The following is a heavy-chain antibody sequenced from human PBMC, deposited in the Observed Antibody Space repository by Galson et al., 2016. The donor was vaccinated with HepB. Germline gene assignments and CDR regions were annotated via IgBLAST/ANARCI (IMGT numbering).Heavy chain of an antibody. CDR2: VAYSGST. J-gene: IGHJ4*02. CDR1: GGSVSGYF. Sequence: SETLSLTCTVSGGSVSGYFWSWIRQTPGKGLEWIGYVAYSGSTNYNPSLKRRVTISVDTSKKQFSLKLNSVTAADTAVYYCARDGYSGVTKFDYWGQGTLVTVSS. D-gene: IGHD4-11*01. CDR3: ARDGYSGVTKFDY. V-gene: IGHV4-59*02.